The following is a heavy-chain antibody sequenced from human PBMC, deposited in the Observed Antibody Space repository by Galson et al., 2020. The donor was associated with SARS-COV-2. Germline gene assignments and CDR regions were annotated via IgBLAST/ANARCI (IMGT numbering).Heavy chain of an antibody. CDR2: TPHDGTNQ. D-gene: IGHD3-16*01. J-gene: IGHJ6*02. CDR1: GLTPSRSG. CDR3: ATERGSYAYDYYGMDV. Sequence: GGSLRLPSPAPGLTPSRSGTHSPRHAPGTGLQPVALTPHDGTNQSYGDSVKGRITISRDNSKNSLYLHVNSLRAEDTAVYYCATERGSYAYDYYGMDVWGLGTTVTGSS. V-gene: IGHV3-30*02.